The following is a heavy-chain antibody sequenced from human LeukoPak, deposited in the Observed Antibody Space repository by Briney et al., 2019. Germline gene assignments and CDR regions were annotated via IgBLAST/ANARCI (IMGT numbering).Heavy chain of an antibody. CDR1: GFAFSSYG. V-gene: IGHV3-33*01. CDR2: IWYDGSNK. J-gene: IGHJ5*02. Sequence: PGRPLRLSCAASGFAFSSYGMHWVRQAPGKGLEWVAVIWYDGSNKYYADSVKGRFTISRDNSKNTLYLQMNSLRAEDTAVYYCARRYCSGGSCYSFRGDWFDPWGQGTLVTVSS. CDR3: ARRYCSGGSCYSFRGDWFDP. D-gene: IGHD2-15*01.